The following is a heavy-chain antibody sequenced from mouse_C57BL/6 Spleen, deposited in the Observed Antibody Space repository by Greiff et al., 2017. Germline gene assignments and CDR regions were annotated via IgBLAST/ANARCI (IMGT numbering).Heavy chain of an antibody. CDR3: ARECYDAYHYAMDY. D-gene: IGHD1-1*01. Sequence: QVQLQQPGAELVKPGASVKLSCKASGYTFTSYWMHWVKQRPGRGLEWIGRIDPNSGGTKYNEKFKSKATLTVDKPSSTAYMQLSSLTSEDSAVDDCARECYDAYHYAMDYWGQGTSVTVSS. CDR2: IDPNSGGT. J-gene: IGHJ4*01. CDR1: GYTFTSYW. V-gene: IGHV1-72*01.